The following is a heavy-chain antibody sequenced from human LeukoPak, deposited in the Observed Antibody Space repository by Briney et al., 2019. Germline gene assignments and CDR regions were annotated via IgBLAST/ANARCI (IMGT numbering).Heavy chain of an antibody. J-gene: IGHJ2*01. CDR3: GRKSGVVGATLGYWYFDL. D-gene: IGHD1-26*01. V-gene: IGHV3-23*01. CDR2: ISGSCDTT. CDR1: GFTFSNYA. Sequence: GGSLRLSCAASGFTFSNYAMSWVRQAPGKGLAWVSAISGSCDTTYYADSVKGRFTISKDNSKDTLYLQVNSLRAEDTAVYYCGRKSGVVGATLGYWYFDLWGRGTLVTVSS.